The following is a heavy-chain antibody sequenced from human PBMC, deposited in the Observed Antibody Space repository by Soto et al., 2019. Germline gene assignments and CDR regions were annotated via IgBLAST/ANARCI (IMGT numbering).Heavy chain of an antibody. D-gene: IGHD4-4*01. CDR1: GFTFSTYS. Sequence: GGSLRLSCAASGFTFSTYSMNWVRQAPGKVLEWVSSISGSGNYTHYADFLRGRFTISRDNAKTSLYLQMNSLRAEDTAVYYCAREGINNYNEYYFDSWGQGTVVTVSS. CDR3: AREGINNYNEYYFDS. J-gene: IGHJ4*02. CDR2: ISGSGNYT. V-gene: IGHV3-21*01.